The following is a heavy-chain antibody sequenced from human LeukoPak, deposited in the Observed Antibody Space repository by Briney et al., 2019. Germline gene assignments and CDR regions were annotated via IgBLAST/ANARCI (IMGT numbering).Heavy chain of an antibody. Sequence: GASVKVSCKASGYSFTTYAMNWVRQAPGQGLEWMGWIDTNTGNPTYAQGFTGRFVFSLDTSVSTAYLQISGLKAEDTAVYYCTRGHTRGYSRNEYWGQGTLVTVSS. CDR2: IDTNTGNP. J-gene: IGHJ4*02. CDR3: TRGHTRGYSRNEY. D-gene: IGHD5-12*01. V-gene: IGHV7-4-1*02. CDR1: GYSFTTYA.